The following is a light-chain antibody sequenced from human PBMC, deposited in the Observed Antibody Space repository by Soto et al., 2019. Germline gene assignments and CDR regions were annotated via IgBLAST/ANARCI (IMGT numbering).Light chain of an antibody. CDR3: QQYGSSPPIT. J-gene: IGKJ5*01. V-gene: IGKV3-20*01. CDR1: QSVSSSY. Sequence: EIVLTHPPDTLCLPAGETATPSCRASQSVSSSYLAWYQQKPGQAPRLLIYGASSRATGIPDRFSGSGSGTDFTLTISRLEPEDFAVYYCQQYGSSPPITFGQGTRLEIK. CDR2: GAS.